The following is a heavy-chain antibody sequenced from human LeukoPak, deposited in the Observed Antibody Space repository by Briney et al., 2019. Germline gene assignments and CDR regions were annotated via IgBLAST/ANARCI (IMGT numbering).Heavy chain of an antibody. D-gene: IGHD5-12*01. Sequence: PGGSLRLSCAASEFTVSSNYRSWVRQAPGKGLEWVSVIYSGGTTYYADSVKGRFTISRDNSKNTLYLQMNSLRAEDTAVYYCARDSTASGFHFDEWGQGTLVTVS. CDR2: IYSGGTT. CDR1: EFTVSSNY. CDR3: ARDSTASGFHFDE. V-gene: IGHV3-53*01. J-gene: IGHJ4*02.